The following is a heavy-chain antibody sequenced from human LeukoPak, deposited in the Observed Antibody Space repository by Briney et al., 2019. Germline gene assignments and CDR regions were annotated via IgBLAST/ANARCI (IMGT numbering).Heavy chain of an antibody. Sequence: ASVKVSCKASGYTFTGYYMHWVRQAPGQGLEWTGWMNPNNGNTGYAQKFQGRVTITRNTSISTAYMELSSLRSDDTAVYYCARGGDYDYVWGSYRVIDYWGQGTLVTVSS. CDR2: MNPNNGNT. D-gene: IGHD3-16*02. CDR1: GYTFTGYY. V-gene: IGHV1-8*03. J-gene: IGHJ4*02. CDR3: ARGGDYDYVWGSYRVIDY.